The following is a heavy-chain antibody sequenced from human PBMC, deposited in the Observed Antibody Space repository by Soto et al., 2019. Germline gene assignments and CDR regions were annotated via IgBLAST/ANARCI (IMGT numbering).Heavy chain of an antibody. D-gene: IGHD6-19*01. V-gene: IGHV3-53*01. CDR2: IYSGGTT. Sequence: VQLVESGGGLVQPGGSLRLSCAASGFTINNYYMTWVRQAPGKGLEWVSVIYSGGTTFYADSVKGRFTISTDKNTLYLQLSDLRAEDTAVYYCARVTAVAATRWFDPWGQGTLVTVSS. CDR3: ARVTAVAATRWFDP. CDR1: GFTINNYY. J-gene: IGHJ5*02.